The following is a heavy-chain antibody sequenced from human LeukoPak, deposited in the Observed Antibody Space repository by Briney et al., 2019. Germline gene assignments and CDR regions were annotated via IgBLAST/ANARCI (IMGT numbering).Heavy chain of an antibody. CDR3: AFWYCSSTSCSEYFQH. CDR2: IIPIFGTA. J-gene: IGHJ1*01. Sequence: SVKVSCKASGYTFTSYAISWVRRAPGQGLEWMGGIIPIFGTANYAQKFQGRVTITADESTSTAYMELSSLRSEDTAVYYCAFWYCSSTSCSEYFQHWGQGTLVTGSS. V-gene: IGHV1-69*13. CDR1: GYTFTSYA. D-gene: IGHD2-2*01.